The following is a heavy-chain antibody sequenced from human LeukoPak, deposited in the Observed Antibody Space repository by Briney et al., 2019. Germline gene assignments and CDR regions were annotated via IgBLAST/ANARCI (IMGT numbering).Heavy chain of an antibody. CDR1: GFTFSSYE. J-gene: IGHJ4*02. CDR2: ISSSGSTI. V-gene: IGHV3-48*03. D-gene: IGHD6-13*01. CDR3: ARQEQQLPYFDY. Sequence: PGGSLRLSCAASGFTFSSYEVNWVRQAPGKGLEWVSYISSSGSTIYYADSVKGRFTISRDNAKNSLYLQMNSLRAEDTAVYYCARQEQQLPYFDYWGQGTLVTVSS.